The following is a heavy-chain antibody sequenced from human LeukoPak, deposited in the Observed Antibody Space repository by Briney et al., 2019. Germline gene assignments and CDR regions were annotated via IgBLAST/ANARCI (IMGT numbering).Heavy chain of an antibody. Sequence: GGSLRLSCAASGFTFDDYGMSWVRHAPGKGLEWVSGINWNGGSTAYADSVKGPFTISRDNSKNTLYLQMNSLRAEDTALYYCAKDSKGYSSGWDLDYWGQGTLVTVSS. CDR1: GFTFDDYG. CDR3: AKDSKGYSSGWDLDY. J-gene: IGHJ4*02. CDR2: INWNGGST. D-gene: IGHD6-19*01. V-gene: IGHV3-20*04.